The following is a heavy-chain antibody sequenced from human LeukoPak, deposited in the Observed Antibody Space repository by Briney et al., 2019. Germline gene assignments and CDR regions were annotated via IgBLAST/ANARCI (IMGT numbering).Heavy chain of an antibody. CDR2: ISGSGTTT. D-gene: IGHD1-26*01. Sequence: GGSLRLSCAASGFMFTDHALSWVRQAPGKGLEWVSSISGSGTTTYYAESVRGRFTISRDNSKNTVYLQMNSLRAEDTAVYYCAKDKGSLPYFDYWGQGTLVTVSS. CDR3: AKDKGSLPYFDY. CDR1: GFMFTDHA. J-gene: IGHJ4*02. V-gene: IGHV3-23*01.